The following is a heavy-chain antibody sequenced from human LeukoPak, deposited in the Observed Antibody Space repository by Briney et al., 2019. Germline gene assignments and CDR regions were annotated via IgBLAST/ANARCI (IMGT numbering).Heavy chain of an antibody. CDR3: ARGTVLRFLEWLSPYFDY. J-gene: IGHJ4*02. CDR2: IYYSGST. Sequence: LSQTLSLACTVSGGSISSGGYYWSWIRQHPGKGLEWIGYIYYSGSTYYNPSLKSRVTIPVDTSKNQFSLKLSSVTAADTAVYYCARGTVLRFLEWLSPYFDYWGQGTLVTVSS. V-gene: IGHV4-31*03. CDR1: GGSISSGGYY. D-gene: IGHD3-3*01.